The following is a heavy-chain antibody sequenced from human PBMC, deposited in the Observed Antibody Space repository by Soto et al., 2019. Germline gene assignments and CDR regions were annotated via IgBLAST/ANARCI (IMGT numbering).Heavy chain of an antibody. D-gene: IGHD6-13*01. V-gene: IGHV4-59*01. CDR3: ARAGSPGTAYYYGMDV. J-gene: IGHJ6*02. CDR2: VYYSGST. CDR1: GGSISTYY. Sequence: SETLSLTCTVSGGSISTYYWNWIRQPPGRGLEWIGFVYYSGSTDYNPSLKSRVTISVDTSNNQFSLKLNSVTAADTAVYYCARAGSPGTAYYYGMDVWGQGTTVTVSS.